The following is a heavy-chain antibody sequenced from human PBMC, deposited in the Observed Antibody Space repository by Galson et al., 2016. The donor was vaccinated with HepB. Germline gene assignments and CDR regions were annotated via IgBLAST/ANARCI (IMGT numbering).Heavy chain of an antibody. CDR1: GFTFPIYP. J-gene: IGHJ3*02. V-gene: IGHV3-23*01. Sequence: SLRLSCAASGFTFPIYPMSWVRQAPGKGLEWVSTISGSSGVTKYADSVKGRFIISRDNVKDTLFLQMNSLRADDTAVYYCAKDHISGGYSANLYPDGFDIWGQGTMVTVSS. CDR2: ISGSSGVT. CDR3: AKDHISGGYSANLYPDGFDI. D-gene: IGHD5-12*01.